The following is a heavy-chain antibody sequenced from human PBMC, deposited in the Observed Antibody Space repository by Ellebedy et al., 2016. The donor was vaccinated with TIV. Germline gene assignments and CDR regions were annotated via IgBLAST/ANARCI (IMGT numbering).Heavy chain of an antibody. CDR3: SRVRITIVRGDFPLPLIDP. V-gene: IGHV4-59*01. D-gene: IGHD3-10*01. Sequence: SETLSLTCTVSGGSISTYYWSWIRQPPGKGLEWIGCFYYNGSTKYNPSLKSRVTISVDPSKNHFSLKLSSVTAADTAVYYCSRVRITIVRGDFPLPLIDPWGQGTLVTVSS. J-gene: IGHJ5*02. CDR2: FYYNGST. CDR1: GGSISTYY.